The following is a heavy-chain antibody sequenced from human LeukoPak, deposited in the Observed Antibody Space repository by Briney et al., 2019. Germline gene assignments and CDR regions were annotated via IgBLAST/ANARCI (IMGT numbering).Heavy chain of an antibody. CDR2: ISWNSGKL. J-gene: IGHJ5*02. Sequence: PGGSLRLSCTASGFTFDDYGMHWVRQAPGKGLEWVSGISWNSGKLAYADAVKGRFTISRDNAKNSLYLQMNSLRPEDTAFCYCATDWTPILSIVGVKGRWFDPWGQGTLVTVSS. D-gene: IGHD1-26*01. CDR3: ATDWTPILSIVGVKGRWFDP. CDR1: GFTFDDYG. V-gene: IGHV3-9*01.